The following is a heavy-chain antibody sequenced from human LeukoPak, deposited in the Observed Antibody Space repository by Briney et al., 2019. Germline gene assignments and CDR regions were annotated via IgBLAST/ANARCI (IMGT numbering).Heavy chain of an antibody. CDR1: GFTFSSYS. J-gene: IGHJ4*02. CDR3: ARDSSGWYGEYYFDY. CDR2: ISSSSSTI. Sequence: GGSLRLSCAASGFTFSSYSMNWVRQAPGKGLEWVSYISSSSSTIYYADSVKGRFTISRDNAKNSLYLQMNSLRDEDTAVYYCARDSSGWYGEYYFDYWGQGTLVTVSS. V-gene: IGHV3-48*02. D-gene: IGHD6-19*01.